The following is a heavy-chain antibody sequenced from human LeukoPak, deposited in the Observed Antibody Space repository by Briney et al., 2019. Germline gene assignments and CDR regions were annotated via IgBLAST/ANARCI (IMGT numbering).Heavy chain of an antibody. CDR1: GFPFNTYN. Sequence: GGSLRLSCAAPGFPFNTYNIHWIRQAPGGGLEWVSFIRNDETEIHYADFAKGRFSISRDKSKNSLYLQMNSLRPDDTALYYCARDGGRYRFDYWGQGTMVTVSS. D-gene: IGHD3-16*02. CDR3: ARDGGRYRFDY. J-gene: IGHJ4*02. V-gene: IGHV3-30*02. CDR2: IRNDETEI.